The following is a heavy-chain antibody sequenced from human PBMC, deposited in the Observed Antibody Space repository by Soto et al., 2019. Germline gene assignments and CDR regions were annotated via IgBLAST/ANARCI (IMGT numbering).Heavy chain of an antibody. CDR2: IYYSGST. J-gene: IGHJ4*02. CDR3: ATLKGGAVAGTFYYFDY. Sequence: SETLSLTCTVSGGSISSYYWSWIRQPPGKGLEWIGYIYYSGSTNYNPSLKSRVTISVDTSKNQFSLKLSSVTAADTAVYYCATLKGGAVAGTFYYFDYWGQGTLVTVSS. CDR1: GGSISSYY. D-gene: IGHD6-19*01. V-gene: IGHV4-59*01.